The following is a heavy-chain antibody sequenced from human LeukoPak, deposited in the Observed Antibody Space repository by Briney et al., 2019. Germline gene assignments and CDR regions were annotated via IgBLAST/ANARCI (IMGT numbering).Heavy chain of an antibody. CDR1: GGSFSGYY. D-gene: IGHD6-13*01. V-gene: IGHV4-34*01. CDR2: INHSGST. J-gene: IGHJ4*02. CDR3: AISSSWYHSIDY. Sequence: PSETLSLTCAVYGGSFSGYYWGWIRQPPGKGLEWIGEINHSGSTNYNPSLKSRVTISVDTSKHQFSLKLSSVTAADTAVYYCAISSSWYHSIDYWGQGTLVTVSS.